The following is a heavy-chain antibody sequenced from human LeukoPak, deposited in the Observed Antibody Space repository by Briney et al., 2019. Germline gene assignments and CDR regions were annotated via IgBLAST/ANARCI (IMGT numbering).Heavy chain of an antibody. CDR2: ISYDGSNK. CDR1: GFTFSSYW. Sequence: PGGSLRLSCAASGFTFSSYWMSWVRQAPGKGLEWVAVISYDGSNKYYADSVKGRFTISRDNSKNTLCLQMNSLRAEDTAVYYCAKAYCTNGVCNLDYWGQGTLVTVSS. D-gene: IGHD2-8*01. V-gene: IGHV3-30*18. J-gene: IGHJ4*02. CDR3: AKAYCTNGVCNLDY.